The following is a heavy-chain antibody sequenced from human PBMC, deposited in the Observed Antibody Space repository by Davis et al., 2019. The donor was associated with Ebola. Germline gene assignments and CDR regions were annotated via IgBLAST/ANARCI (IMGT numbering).Heavy chain of an antibody. CDR1: GYSFTSYW. CDR2: IDPSDSYT. D-gene: IGHD2-21*02. CDR3: ARRGDWGFFFDL. V-gene: IGHV5-10-1*01. Sequence: GESLKISCKGSGYSFTSYWISWVRQMPGKGLEWMGRIDPSDSYTNYSPSFQGHVTISADKSISTAYLQWSSLRASDTAMYYCARRGDWGFFFDLWGQGTLVTVSS. J-gene: IGHJ4*02.